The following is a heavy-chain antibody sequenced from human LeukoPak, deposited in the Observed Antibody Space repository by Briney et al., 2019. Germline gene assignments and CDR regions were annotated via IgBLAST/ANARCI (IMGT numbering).Heavy chain of an antibody. CDR1: GYSISSGYY. CDR2: IYHSGRT. CDR3: ARDSSGGNSYYYYYMDV. V-gene: IGHV4-38-2*02. Sequence: PSETLSLTCTVSGYSISSGYYWGWIRQPPGKGLEWIGSIYHSGRTFYNPSLKSRVTISVDTSKNQFSLKLSSVTAADTAVYYCARDSSGGNSYYYYYMDVWGKGTTVTISS. J-gene: IGHJ6*03. D-gene: IGHD4-23*01.